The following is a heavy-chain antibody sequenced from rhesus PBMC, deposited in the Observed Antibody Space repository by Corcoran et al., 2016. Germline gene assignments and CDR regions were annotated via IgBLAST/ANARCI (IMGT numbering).Heavy chain of an antibody. V-gene: IGHV3-136*01. J-gene: IGHJ4*01. D-gene: IGHD2-2*01. Sequence: EVQLVESGGGLVQPGGSLRLSCAASGFTFSSYDMSWVRQAPGKGLEWVSYISYTGKTIYYAASGKGRFTISRDHAKISLSLQMSSRRAEDTAVYYCTRAAGYLYFDYWGQGVLVTVSS. CDR3: TRAAGYLYFDY. CDR1: GFTFSSYD. CDR2: ISYTGKTI.